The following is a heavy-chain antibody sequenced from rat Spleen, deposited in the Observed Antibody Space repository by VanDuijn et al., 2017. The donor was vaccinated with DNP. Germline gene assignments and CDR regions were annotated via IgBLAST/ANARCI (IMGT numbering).Heavy chain of an antibody. J-gene: IGHJ2*01. CDR1: GFTFSDYN. CDR3: AKAGGYSPWYFDY. V-gene: IGHV5S10*01. CDR2: IFYAGTTT. Sequence: EVQLVESGGGLVQAGRSLKLSCAASGFTFSDYNMAWVRQAPKKGLEWVATIFYAGTTTYYRGSVKGRFTISRDNAKSTLYLQMDSLRSEETATYYCAKAGGYSPWYFDYWGQGVMVTVSS. D-gene: IGHD1-11*01.